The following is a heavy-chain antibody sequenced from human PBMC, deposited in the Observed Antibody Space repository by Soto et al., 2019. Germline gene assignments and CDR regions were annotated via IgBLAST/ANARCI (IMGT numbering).Heavy chain of an antibody. CDR1: GGSVNSGNYY. CDR3: ARVERGTATTVVDAFDI. J-gene: IGHJ3*02. Sequence: QVQLQQWGAGLLKPSETLSLTCAVYGGSVNSGNYYWSWIRQPPGKGLAWIGEMSHSGGTHFNPSLKSRVTISVDTANNQFSLKMSSVTAADTALYYCARVERGTATTVVDAFDIWGPGTLVTVSS. D-gene: IGHD1-1*01. V-gene: IGHV4-34*01. CDR2: MSHSGGT.